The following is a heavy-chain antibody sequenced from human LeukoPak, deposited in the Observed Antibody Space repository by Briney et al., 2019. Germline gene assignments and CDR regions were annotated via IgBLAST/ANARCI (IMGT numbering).Heavy chain of an antibody. CDR1: GGSINSYY. CDR2: IYYSGST. Sequence: SETLSLTCTVSGGSINSYYWSWIRQPPGKGLEWIGYIYYSGSTNYNPSLKSRVTISVDTSKNQFCLKLSSVTAADTAVYYCARTPMDSSSRYRFDYWGQGTLVTVSS. V-gene: IGHV4-59*08. CDR3: ARTPMDSSSRYRFDY. D-gene: IGHD6-13*01. J-gene: IGHJ4*02.